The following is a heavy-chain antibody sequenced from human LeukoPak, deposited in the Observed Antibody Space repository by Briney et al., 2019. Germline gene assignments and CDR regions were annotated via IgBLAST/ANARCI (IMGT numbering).Heavy chain of an antibody. CDR2: INSDGSWT. J-gene: IGHJ4*02. Sequence: GGSLRLSRAASGNYWMHWVRQAPGKGLVWVPHINSDGSWTSYADSVKGRFTISKDNAKNTVYLQMNNLRAEDTAVYYCVSFYETYWGRGTLVTVSS. CDR1: GNYW. V-gene: IGHV3-74*01. CDR3: VSFYETY. D-gene: IGHD2/OR15-2a*01.